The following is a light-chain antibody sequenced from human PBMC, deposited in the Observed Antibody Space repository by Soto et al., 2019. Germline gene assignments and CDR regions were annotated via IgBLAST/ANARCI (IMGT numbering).Light chain of an antibody. J-gene: IGKJ4*01. Sequence: EIVLTQSPATLSLSPGERATLSCRASQSVSSYLAWYQQKPGQAPRLLIYDSSNRATGIPARFSGSGSGTDFTLTISSREPEEFAVYYCQQLSNWVSFGGGTKVEIK. CDR2: DSS. CDR3: QQLSNWVS. V-gene: IGKV3-11*01. CDR1: QSVSSY.